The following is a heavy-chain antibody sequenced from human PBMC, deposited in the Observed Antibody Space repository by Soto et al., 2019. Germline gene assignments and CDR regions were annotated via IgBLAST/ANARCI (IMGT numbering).Heavy chain of an antibody. J-gene: IGHJ6*02. V-gene: IGHV3-23*01. CDR2: ISGSGGSR. CDR3: SKGERGRYYKQGLYV. CDR1: GYIFDSYA. D-gene: IGHD1-26*01. Sequence: EVLLLESGGGLVQPGGSLRLSCAASGYIFDSYAMSWVRQAPGKGLEWVSTISGSGGSRYYADSVKGRFTISRDNWKSALYLRMNSLRDEDTAVYYCSKGERGRYYKQGLYVWGRGTTVTVSS.